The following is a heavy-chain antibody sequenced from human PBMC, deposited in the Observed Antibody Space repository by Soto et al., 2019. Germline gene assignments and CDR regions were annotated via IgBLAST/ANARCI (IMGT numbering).Heavy chain of an antibody. CDR1: GFTFNAYA. CDR3: ARVVSVYINSADY. J-gene: IGHJ4*02. CDR2: IGGSGGNT. D-gene: IGHD4-4*01. V-gene: IGHV3-23*01. Sequence: EVQLLESGGGLVQPGGSLRLSCAASGFTFNAYAMTWVRQAPGKGLEWVSAIGGSGGNTYYAASVKGRVTISRDNATDTVDLEMNRPRVADTAVYCCARVVSVYINSADYWGQGILVTVSS.